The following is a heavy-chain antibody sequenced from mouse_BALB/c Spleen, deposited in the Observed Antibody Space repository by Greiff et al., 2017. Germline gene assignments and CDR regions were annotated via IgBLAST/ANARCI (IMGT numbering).Heavy chain of an antibody. CDR2: ISNLAYSI. CDR1: GFTFSDYG. Sequence: DVQLVESGGGLVQPGGSRKLSCAASGFTFSDYGMAWVRQAPGKGPEWVAFISNLAYSIYYADTVTGRFTISRENAKNTLYLEMSSLRSEDTAMYYCARDEKDYYFAYWGQGTLVTVSA. J-gene: IGHJ3*01. V-gene: IGHV5-15*02. CDR3: ARDEKDYYFAY. D-gene: IGHD1-1*01.